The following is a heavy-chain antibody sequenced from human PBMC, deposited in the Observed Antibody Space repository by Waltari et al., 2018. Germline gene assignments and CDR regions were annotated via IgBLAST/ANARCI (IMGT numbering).Heavy chain of an antibody. D-gene: IGHD1-26*01. V-gene: IGHV1-24*01. CDR3: ATWILGSYFGAFDI. Sequence: QVQLVQSGAGVKKPGASVKVSCKVSGYPLPELSMHWVRPAPGKGLEWMGGFDPEDGETIYAQKFQGRVTMTEDTSTDTAYMELSSLRSEDTAVYYCATWILGSYFGAFDIWGQGTMVTVSS. J-gene: IGHJ3*02. CDR2: FDPEDGET. CDR1: GYPLPELS.